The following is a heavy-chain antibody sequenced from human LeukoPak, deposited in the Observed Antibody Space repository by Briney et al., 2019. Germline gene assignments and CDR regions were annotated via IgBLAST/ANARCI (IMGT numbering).Heavy chain of an antibody. CDR3: ARGLSSPPRANMVRGVHYYYYGMDV. Sequence: TGGSLRLSCTASGFTFSSNGLNWVRQGPGKGLDWIGEINHSGSTKYNPSLNSRVNISVDTSKNQFSLKLSSVNAADTAVYYCARGLSSPPRANMVRGVHYYYYGMDVWGQGTTVTVSS. CDR2: INHSGST. CDR1: GFTFSSNG. V-gene: IGHV4-34*01. D-gene: IGHD3-10*01. J-gene: IGHJ6*02.